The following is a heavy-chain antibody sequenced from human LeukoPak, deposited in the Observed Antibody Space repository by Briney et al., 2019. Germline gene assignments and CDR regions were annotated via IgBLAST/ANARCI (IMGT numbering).Heavy chain of an antibody. J-gene: IGHJ4*02. CDR2: IYYSGST. CDR1: GGSISSSSYY. CDR3: ARHSDYYGSGSYFNYFDY. D-gene: IGHD3-10*01. V-gene: IGHV4-39*01. Sequence: PSETLSLTCTVSGGSISSSSYYWGWIRQPPGKGLEWIGRIYYSGSTYYNPSLKRRVTISVDTSKNQFSLKLSSVTAADTAVYYCARHSDYYGSGSYFNYFDYWGQGTLVTVSS.